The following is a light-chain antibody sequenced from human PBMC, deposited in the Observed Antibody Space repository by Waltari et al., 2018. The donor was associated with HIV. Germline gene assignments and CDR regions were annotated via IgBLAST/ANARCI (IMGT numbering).Light chain of an antibody. V-gene: IGLV2-23*02. CDR2: AVS. J-gene: IGLJ2*01. CDR3: GSYANSSDV. Sequence: QSALTQPASMSGSPGQSITIPCTGTTSDVGRYHLVSWYQQHPGKAPKFITYAVSKRPSGVSNRVAGSKSGNAASLTISELQAEDEADYYCGSYANSSDVFGGGTNVTVV. CDR1: TSDVGRYHL.